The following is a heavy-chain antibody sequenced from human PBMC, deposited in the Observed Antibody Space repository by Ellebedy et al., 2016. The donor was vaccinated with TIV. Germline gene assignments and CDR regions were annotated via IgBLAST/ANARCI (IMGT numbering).Heavy chain of an antibody. CDR3: ASLPRFYYDSGGHHGNDAFDI. CDR2: IPYDGTNK. D-gene: IGHD3-22*01. CDR1: GFTFSSYA. V-gene: IGHV3-30-3*01. J-gene: IGHJ3*02. Sequence: PGGSLRLSCAASGFTFSSYAMHRVRQAPGKGLEWVAVIPYDGTNKYYADSVKGRFTISRDNSKNTLYLQMNSLRPDDTAVYYCASLPRFYYDSGGHHGNDAFDIWGQGTMVTVSS.